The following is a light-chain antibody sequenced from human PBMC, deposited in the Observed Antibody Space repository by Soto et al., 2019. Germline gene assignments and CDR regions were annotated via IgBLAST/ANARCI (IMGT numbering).Light chain of an antibody. CDR3: QLRGHCPRT. Sequence: EVVLTQSPATMSLYPGEGATLSCRASQSVSTYLAWYQQKPGQAPRLLIFEASKMATGIPDRISGSGSGTDFTLTMSSLEPEDFAVYYCQLRGHCPRTFRQGTKVEMK. J-gene: IGKJ1*01. CDR1: QSVSTY. CDR2: EAS. V-gene: IGKV3-11*01.